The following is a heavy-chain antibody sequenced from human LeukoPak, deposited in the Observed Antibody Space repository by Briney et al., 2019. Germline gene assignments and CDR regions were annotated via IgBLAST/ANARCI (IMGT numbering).Heavy chain of an antibody. D-gene: IGHD3-10*01. CDR1: GFTFNTYN. V-gene: IGHV3-21*01. CDR2: ISSSSNYI. Sequence: GGSLRLSCAASGFTFNTYNINWVRQAPGKGLEWVSSISSSSNYIYYADSVKGRFTISRDNAKNSVYLQMNSLRAEDTAVYYCAREDYYDSGSLYYFYYMDVWGKRTTVTVSS. CDR3: AREDYYDSGSLYYFYYMDV. J-gene: IGHJ6*03.